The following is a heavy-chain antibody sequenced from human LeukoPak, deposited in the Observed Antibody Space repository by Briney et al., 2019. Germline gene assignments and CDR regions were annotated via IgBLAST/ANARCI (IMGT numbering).Heavy chain of an antibody. CDR2: IIPIFGIA. CDR3: ARGSGETGGYYYVY. CDR1: GGSFSRYA. D-gene: IGHD3-22*01. V-gene: IGHV1-69*13. J-gene: IGHJ4*02. Sequence: ASVKVSCKASGGSFSRYAISWVRQAPGQGLEWMGGIIPIFGIANYVQKSQGRVTITADASTRTAYMELRTLRSEDTAIYYCARGSGETGGYYYVYWGRGTPVTVSS.